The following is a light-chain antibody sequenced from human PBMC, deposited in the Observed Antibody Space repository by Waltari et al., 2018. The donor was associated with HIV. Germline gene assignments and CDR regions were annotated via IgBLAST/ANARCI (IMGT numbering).Light chain of an antibody. J-gene: IGLJ3*02. V-gene: IGLV1-44*01. CDR1: SSSIGSRT. Sequence: SVLIQPPSASGTPGPRVTISCSGNSSSIGSRTIHWYQPLTGTAPKLVIFRNDQRPSGVPVRFSGSKSGTSGSLAISGLQSEDEATYYCATRGDSLSDVLFGGGTRLTVL. CDR3: ATRGDSLSDVL. CDR2: RND.